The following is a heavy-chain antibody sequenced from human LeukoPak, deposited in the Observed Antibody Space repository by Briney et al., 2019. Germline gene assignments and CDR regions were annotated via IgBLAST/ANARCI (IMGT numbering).Heavy chain of an antibody. CDR1: GFTVSSNE. D-gene: IGHD3-22*01. J-gene: IGHJ4*02. CDR2: ISGGST. Sequence: GGSLRLSCAASGFTVSSNEMSWVRQAPGKGLEWVSSISGGSTYYADSRKGRFTISRDNSKNTLHLQMNSLRAEDTAVYYCKKVGYYYDSSGFDYWGQGTLVTVSS. CDR3: KKVGYYYDSSGFDY. V-gene: IGHV3-38-3*01.